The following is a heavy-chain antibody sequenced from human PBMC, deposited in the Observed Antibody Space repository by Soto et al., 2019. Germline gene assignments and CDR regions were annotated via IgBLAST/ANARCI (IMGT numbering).Heavy chain of an antibody. V-gene: IGHV4-4*07. J-gene: IGHJ4*02. Sequence: KPSETLSLTCTVSGDSVSSHYWSWIRQPAGKGLEWLGRLYNDERTNYNPSLKSRVTMSMDTSKNQFSLKLTSVTAADSAVYLCAREPLAHSYFDFWGQGTLVTVSS. CDR3: AREPLAHSYFDF. CDR1: GDSVSSHY. CDR2: LYNDERT.